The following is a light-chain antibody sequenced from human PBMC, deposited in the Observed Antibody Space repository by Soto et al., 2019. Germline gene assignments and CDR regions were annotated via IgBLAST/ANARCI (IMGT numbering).Light chain of an antibody. Sequence: QSVLTQSPSASASLGASVKLTCTLSSGHSSYAIAWHQQQPEKGPRYLMKLNSDGSHSKGDGIPDRFSGSSSGAERYLTSSSLQSEDESDYACQTWGTGIGVFGGGTKLTVL. V-gene: IGLV4-69*01. CDR3: QTWGTGIGV. J-gene: IGLJ3*02. CDR1: SGHSSYA. CDR2: LNSDGSH.